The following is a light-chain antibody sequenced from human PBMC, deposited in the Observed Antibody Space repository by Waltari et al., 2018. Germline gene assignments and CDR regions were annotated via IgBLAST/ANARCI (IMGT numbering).Light chain of an antibody. J-gene: IGLJ2*01. CDR2: EVN. Sequence: QSALTQPASVSGSPGQSITISCTGSNSDVGHYNLVSWYQQHPVKAPKLLLYEVNQRPSGVSSRFSGSKSGITASLTISGLQAEDEADFYCCSYAGSTTWLFGGGTRLTVL. CDR3: CSYAGSTTWL. V-gene: IGLV2-23*02. CDR1: NSDVGHYNL.